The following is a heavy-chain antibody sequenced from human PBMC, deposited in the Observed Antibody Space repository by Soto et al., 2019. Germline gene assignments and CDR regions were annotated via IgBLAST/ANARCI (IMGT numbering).Heavy chain of an antibody. CDR3: ARDHNFGFILYAMDV. V-gene: IGHV1-46*01. CDR1: GYTFTSYS. D-gene: IGHD2-15*01. CDR2: INPSSGRT. J-gene: IGHJ6*02. Sequence: ASVKVSCKASGYTFTSYSMHWVRQAPGQGLEWMGIINPSSGRTSYAQNFQGRVTMTSDTSTSIVYMEMSSLKSGDTAVYYCARDHNFGFILYAMDVWGQGTTVTSP.